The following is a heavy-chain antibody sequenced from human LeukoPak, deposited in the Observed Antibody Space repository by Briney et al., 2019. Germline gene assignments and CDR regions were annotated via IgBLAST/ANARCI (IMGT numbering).Heavy chain of an antibody. J-gene: IGHJ4*02. Sequence: ASVKVSCKASGYTFTGYYMHWVRQAPGQGLEWMGGFDPEDGETIYAQKFQGRVTITADDSTSTAYMELSSLRSEDTAVYYCARDLGTRDGYNPPNLFDNWGQGTLVTVSS. V-gene: IGHV1-24*01. CDR1: GYTFTGYY. D-gene: IGHD5-24*01. CDR2: FDPEDGET. CDR3: ARDLGTRDGYNPPNLFDN.